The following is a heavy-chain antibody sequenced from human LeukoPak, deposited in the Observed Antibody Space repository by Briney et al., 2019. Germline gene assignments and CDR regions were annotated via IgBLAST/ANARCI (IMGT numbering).Heavy chain of an antibody. J-gene: IGHJ4*02. D-gene: IGHD4-23*01. CDR1: GGSIRSYY. CDR3: ARGRNDNGGMFFDS. V-gene: IGHV4-59*01. CDR2: ISYSGYT. Sequence: SETLSLTCTVSGGSIRSYYWNWIRQAPGQGLEWVGFISYSGYTSYSPSLKSRVAISVDTAKSQFSLRQSSMTAADTAIYYCARGRNDNGGMFFDSWAQGNLVTVSS.